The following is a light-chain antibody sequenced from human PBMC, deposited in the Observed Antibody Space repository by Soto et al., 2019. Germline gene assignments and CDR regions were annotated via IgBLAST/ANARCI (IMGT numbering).Light chain of an antibody. CDR2: GAS. CDR1: QSVSSSY. CDR3: QQYDTSPWP. J-gene: IGKJ1*01. V-gene: IGKV3-20*01. Sequence: EIVLTQSPGTLSLSPGERVTLSCRASQSVSSSYLAWYQQTRGQAPRLLIYGASSRATGIPDRFSGSGSGTDFTLTISRLEPEDFAVYYCQQYDTSPWPFGQGTKVDIK.